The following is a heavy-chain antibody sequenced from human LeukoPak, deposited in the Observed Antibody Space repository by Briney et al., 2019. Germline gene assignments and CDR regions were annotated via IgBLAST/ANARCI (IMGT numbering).Heavy chain of an antibody. Sequence: QPGGSLRLSCAASGFTFSSYAMHWVRQAPGKGLEYVSAISSNGGSTYYANSVKGRFTISRDNSKNTLYLQMGSLRAEDMAVYYCARDQGGYDSAGWTNAFDYWGQGTLVSVSS. V-gene: IGHV3-64*01. CDR1: GFTFSSYA. CDR3: ARDQGGYDSAGWTNAFDY. J-gene: IGHJ4*02. D-gene: IGHD5-12*01. CDR2: ISSNGGST.